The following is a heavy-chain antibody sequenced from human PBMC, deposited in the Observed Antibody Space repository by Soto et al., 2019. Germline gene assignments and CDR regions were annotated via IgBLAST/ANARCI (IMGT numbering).Heavy chain of an antibody. V-gene: IGHV3-20*04. CDR3: ARDGGVAVAVDAFDI. D-gene: IGHD6-19*01. J-gene: IGHJ3*02. CDR2: ITWNGVTT. CDR1: GFRFDDFG. Sequence: EEQLVESGGGVVRPGGSLTLSCAASGFRFDDFGMSWVRQAPGKGLEWGSGITWNGVTTGYVKSVKGRFPISRDNAQNSLYLQMGSLRAEDTAIYYCARDGGVAVAVDAFDIWGQGTVVTVSS.